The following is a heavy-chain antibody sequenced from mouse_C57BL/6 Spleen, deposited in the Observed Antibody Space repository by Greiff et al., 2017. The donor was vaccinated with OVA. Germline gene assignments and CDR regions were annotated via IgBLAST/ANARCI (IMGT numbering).Heavy chain of an antibody. CDR3: ARGGDYGLSYDWYFDV. CDR2: ISYSGST. Sequence: VQLKESGPGMVKPSQSLSLTCTVTGYSITSGYDWHWIRHFPGNKLEWMGYISYSGSTNYNPSLKSRISITHDTSKNHFFLKLNSVTTEDTATYYCARGGDYGLSYDWYFDVWGTGTTVTVSS. V-gene: IGHV3-1*01. D-gene: IGHD1-1*01. CDR1: GYSITSGYD. J-gene: IGHJ1*03.